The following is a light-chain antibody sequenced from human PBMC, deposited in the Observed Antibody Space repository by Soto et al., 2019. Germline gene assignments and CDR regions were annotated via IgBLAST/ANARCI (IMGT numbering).Light chain of an antibody. Sequence: DIQMTQSPSTLSASAGDRVTITCRASQSINRWLAWYQQRPGKAPKILIHKASSLEAGVPSRFSGSDSGTEFTLTISSVQPDDFATYFCLQYNIYPLSFGGGTKVEIK. V-gene: IGKV1-5*03. CDR1: QSINRW. CDR3: LQYNIYPLS. CDR2: KAS. J-gene: IGKJ4*01.